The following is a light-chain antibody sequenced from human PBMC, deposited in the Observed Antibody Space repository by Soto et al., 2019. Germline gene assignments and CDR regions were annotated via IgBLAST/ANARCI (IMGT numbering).Light chain of an antibody. V-gene: IGKV1-5*01. CDR3: QQYNSYRT. J-gene: IGKJ1*01. CDR2: DAS. CDR1: QSISSG. Sequence: DIQMTQSPSTLSASVGDRVTITCRASQSISSGLAWYQQKPAKAPKLLIYDASSLESGVPSRFSGSGSGTEFTLTISSLQPDDFATYYCQQYNSYRTFGQGTKVEIK.